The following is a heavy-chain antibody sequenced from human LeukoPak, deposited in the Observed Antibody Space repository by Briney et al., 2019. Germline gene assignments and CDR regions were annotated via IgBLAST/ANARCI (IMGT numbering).Heavy chain of an antibody. J-gene: IGHJ4*02. CDR3: ARGAGGNYYYDSSGYMDY. Sequence: PGGSLRLSCAASGFTFDDYGMSWVRQAPGKGLEWVSGINWNGGSTVYADSVKGRFTISRDNAKNSLYLQMNSLRAEDTALYYCARGAGGNYYYDSSGYMDYWGQGTLVTVSS. V-gene: IGHV3-20*04. CDR2: INWNGGST. D-gene: IGHD3-22*01. CDR1: GFTFDDYG.